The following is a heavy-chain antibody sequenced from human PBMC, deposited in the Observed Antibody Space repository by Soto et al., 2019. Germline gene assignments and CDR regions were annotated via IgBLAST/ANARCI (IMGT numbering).Heavy chain of an antibody. J-gene: IGHJ6*02. CDR3: ARDRGYYDILTGYYDYYYYGMDV. V-gene: IGHV3-21*01. Sequence: PGGSLRLSCAASGFTFSIYSMNWVRHAPGKGLEWVSSISSSSSYIYYADSVKGRFTISRDNAKNSLYLQMNSLRAEDTSVYYCARDRGYYDILTGYYDYYYYGMDVWGQGTTVTVSS. CDR2: ISSSSSYI. D-gene: IGHD3-9*01. CDR1: GFTFSIYS.